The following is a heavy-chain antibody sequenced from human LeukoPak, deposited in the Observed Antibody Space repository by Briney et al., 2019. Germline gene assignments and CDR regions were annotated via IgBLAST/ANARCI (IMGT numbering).Heavy chain of an antibody. CDR1: GGSISSYY. CDR2: IYYSGST. Sequence: SETLSLTCTVSGGSISSYYWSWIRQPPGKGLEWIGYIYYSGSTNYNPPLKSRVTISVDTSKNQFSLKLSFVTAADTAVYYCARHLIPGTASVDYWGQGTLVTVSS. D-gene: IGHD3-16*01. CDR3: ARHLIPGTASVDY. V-gene: IGHV4-59*01. J-gene: IGHJ4*02.